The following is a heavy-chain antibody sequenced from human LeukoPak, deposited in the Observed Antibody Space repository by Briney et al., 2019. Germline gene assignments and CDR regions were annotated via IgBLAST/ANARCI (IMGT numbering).Heavy chain of an antibody. J-gene: IGHJ4*02. CDR1: GFSFSNYW. Sequence: PGGSLRLSCAASGFSFSNYWMSWVRQAPGKGLEWVANIKHDGTEMNYADSAKGRFTISRDNAKNSLYPQMTSLRAEDTALYYCTRATGWYPDYWGQGTLITVSS. CDR2: IKHDGTEM. CDR3: TRATGWYPDY. V-gene: IGHV3-7*01. D-gene: IGHD6-19*01.